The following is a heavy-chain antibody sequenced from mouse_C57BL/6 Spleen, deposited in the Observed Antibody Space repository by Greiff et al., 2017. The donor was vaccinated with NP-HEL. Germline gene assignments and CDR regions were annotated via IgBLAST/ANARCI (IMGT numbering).Heavy chain of an antibody. J-gene: IGHJ2*01. CDR1: GYTFTSYW. CDR2: IYPGSGST. V-gene: IGHV1-55*01. CDR3: ARSGYYGSSYGY. Sequence: QVQLQQPGAELVKPGASVKMSCKASGYTFTSYWISWVKQRPGHGLEWIGDIYPGSGSTNYNEKFKSKATLTVDTSSSTAYMQLSSLTSEDSAVYYCARSGYYGSSYGYWGQGTTLTVSS. D-gene: IGHD1-1*01.